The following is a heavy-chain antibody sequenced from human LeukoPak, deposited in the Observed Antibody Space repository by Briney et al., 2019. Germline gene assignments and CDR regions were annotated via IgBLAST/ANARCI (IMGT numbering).Heavy chain of an antibody. CDR2: ISERGGST. J-gene: IGHJ4*02. CDR1: GISLGNYA. V-gene: IGHV3-23*01. D-gene: IGHD3-10*01. CDR3: AKRGVVIRGILVIGYHQEAYHYDF. Sequence: GGSLRLSCVVSGISLGNYAMTWVRRAPGKGLEWVSYISERGGSTTYADSVKGRFTISRDTSLNTLYLQMNNLRAEDTAVYFCAKRGVVIRGILVIGYHQEAYHYDFWGQGVLVTVSS.